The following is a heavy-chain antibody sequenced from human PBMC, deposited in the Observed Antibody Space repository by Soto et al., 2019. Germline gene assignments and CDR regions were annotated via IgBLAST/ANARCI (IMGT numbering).Heavy chain of an antibody. CDR2: ISYDGSNK. Sequence: QVQLVESGGGVVQPGRSLRLSCAASGFTFSSYAMHWVRQAPGKGLEWVAVISYDGSNKYYADSVKGRFTISRDNSKNTLYLQMNSLRAEDTAVYYCAREYLPAAGHSLYGMDVWGQGTTVTVSS. CDR3: AREYLPAAGHSLYGMDV. V-gene: IGHV3-30-3*01. J-gene: IGHJ6*02. CDR1: GFTFSSYA. D-gene: IGHD6-13*01.